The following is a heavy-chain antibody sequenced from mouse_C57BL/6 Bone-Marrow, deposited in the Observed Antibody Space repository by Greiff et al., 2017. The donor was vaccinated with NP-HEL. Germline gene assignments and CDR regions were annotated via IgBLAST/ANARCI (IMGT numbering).Heavy chain of an antibody. J-gene: IGHJ3*01. CDR1: GFTFSSYG. V-gene: IGHV5-6*01. CDR2: ISSGGSYT. Sequence: EVQLVESGGDLVKPGGSLKLSCAASGFTFSSYGMSWVRQTPDKRLEWVATISSGGSYTYYPDSVKGRSTISIDNAKNTPYLQMSSLKSEDTAVYYYGGVCYGNMDWFAYWGQGTLVTVSA. CDR3: GGVCYGNMDWFAY. D-gene: IGHD2-1*01.